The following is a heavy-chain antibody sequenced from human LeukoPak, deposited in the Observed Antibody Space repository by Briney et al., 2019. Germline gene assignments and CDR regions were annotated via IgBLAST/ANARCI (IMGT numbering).Heavy chain of an antibody. V-gene: IGHV4-39*01. CDR3: ARQSYDDRPFDY. CDR2: IYYSGGT. J-gene: IGHJ4*02. Sequence: SETLSLTCTVSGGSISSSSYYWGWIGQPPGKGLEWIGTIYYSGGTYYNPSLRSRVTISISTSKNQFSLRLSSLTAADTALYYCARQSYDDRPFDYWGQGALVTVSS. D-gene: IGHD3-10*01. CDR1: GGSISSSSYY.